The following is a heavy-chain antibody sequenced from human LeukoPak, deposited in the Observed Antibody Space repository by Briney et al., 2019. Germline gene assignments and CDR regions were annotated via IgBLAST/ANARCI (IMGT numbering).Heavy chain of an antibody. Sequence: ASVKVSCKASGYTFTSYDINWVRQAPGQGLEWMGGIIPIFGTANYAQKFQGRVTITTDESTSTAYMELSSLRSEDTAVYYCARGGSGSYYGFDYWGQGTLVTVSS. V-gene: IGHV1-69*05. CDR1: GYTFTSYD. CDR2: IIPIFGTA. J-gene: IGHJ4*02. D-gene: IGHD1-26*01. CDR3: ARGGSGSYYGFDY.